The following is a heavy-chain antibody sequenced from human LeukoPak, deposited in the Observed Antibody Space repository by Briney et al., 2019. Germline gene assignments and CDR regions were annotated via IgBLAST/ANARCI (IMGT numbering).Heavy chain of an antibody. CDR1: GGTFGSYT. D-gene: IGHD2-15*01. CDR2: IIPILGIA. V-gene: IGHV1-69*02. Sequence: SVKVSCKASGGTFGSYTISWVRQAPGQGLEWMGRIIPILGIANYAQKFQGRVTITADKSTSTAYMELSSLRSEDTAVYYCARSGYCSGGSCLYWGQGTLVTVSS. CDR3: ARSGYCSGGSCLY. J-gene: IGHJ4*02.